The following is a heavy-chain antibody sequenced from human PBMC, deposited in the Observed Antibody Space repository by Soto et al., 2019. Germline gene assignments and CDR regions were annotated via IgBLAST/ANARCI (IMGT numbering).Heavy chain of an antibody. Sequence: SETLSLTCTVSGGSISSGDYYWSWIRQPPGKGLEWIGYIYYSGSTFYNPSLKNRVTISLDTSKIQFSLKLSSVTAADTAVYYCVREGGDHWFDPWGQGTLVTV. D-gene: IGHD3-16*01. CDR1: GGSISSGDYY. CDR2: IYYSGST. J-gene: IGHJ5*02. CDR3: VREGGDHWFDP. V-gene: IGHV4-30-4*01.